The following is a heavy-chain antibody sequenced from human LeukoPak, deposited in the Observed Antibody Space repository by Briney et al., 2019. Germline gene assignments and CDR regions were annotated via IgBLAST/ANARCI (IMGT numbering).Heavy chain of an antibody. V-gene: IGHV1-46*01. CDR3: AVNSAYYFYYYMDV. D-gene: IGHD1-26*01. Sequence: ASVKVSCKASGDTFTRYYMHWVRQAPGQGLEWMGIINPSGGSTSYAQKFQGRVTMTRDMSTSTVYMELSSLRSEDTAVYYCAVNSAYYFYYYMDVWGKGTTVTVSS. CDR1: GDTFTRYY. CDR2: INPSGGST. J-gene: IGHJ6*03.